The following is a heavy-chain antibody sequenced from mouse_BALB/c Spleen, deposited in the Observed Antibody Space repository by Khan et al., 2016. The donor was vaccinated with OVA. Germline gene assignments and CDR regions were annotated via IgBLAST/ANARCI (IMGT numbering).Heavy chain of an antibody. CDR3: ARPPYFSYTLDH. D-gene: IGHD2-10*01. V-gene: IGHV9-3-1*01. J-gene: IGHJ4*01. CDR2: INTYTGEP. Sequence: VQLQESGPELKKPGETVKISCKASGYTFTNYGMNWVKQSPGKALKWMGWINTYTGEPTYADDFKGRFAFSLETSASTAYLQINNLKNEDTATYFCARPPYFSYTLDHWGQGTSVTVS. CDR1: GYTFTNYG.